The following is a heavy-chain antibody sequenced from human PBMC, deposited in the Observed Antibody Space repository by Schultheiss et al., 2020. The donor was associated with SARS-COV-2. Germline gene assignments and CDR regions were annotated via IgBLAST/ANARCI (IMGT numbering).Heavy chain of an antibody. D-gene: IGHD1-26*01. CDR1: GFTFSSYA. CDR2: ILYDGSNK. CDR3: ARGGEGIGLDY. Sequence: GGSLRLSCAASGFTFSSYAMHWVRQAPGKGLEWVAVILYDGSNKYYADSVKGRFTISRDNSKNTLYLQMNSLRAEDTAVYYCARGGEGIGLDYWGQGTLVTVSS. J-gene: IGHJ4*02. V-gene: IGHV3-30*07.